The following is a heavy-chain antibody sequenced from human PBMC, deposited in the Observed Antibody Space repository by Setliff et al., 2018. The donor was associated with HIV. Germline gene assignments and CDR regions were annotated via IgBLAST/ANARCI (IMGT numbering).Heavy chain of an antibody. V-gene: IGHV1-3*03. D-gene: IGHD1-26*01. J-gene: IGHJ4*02. Sequence: ASVKVSCKASGYNFSTYALHRVRQAPGQRLEWLGWMNAASGKTKYSEEFQSRISFTRDTSAKTAYLELTKLTSEDMAICYCVRVRVGGSLYFDFWGQGTLVTVSS. CDR3: VRVRVGGSLYFDF. CDR2: MNAASGKT. CDR1: GYNFSTYA.